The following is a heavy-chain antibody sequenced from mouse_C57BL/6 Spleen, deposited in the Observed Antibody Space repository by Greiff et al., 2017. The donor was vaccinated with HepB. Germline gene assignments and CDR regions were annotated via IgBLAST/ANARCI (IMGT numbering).Heavy chain of an antibody. D-gene: IGHD1-1*01. J-gene: IGHJ3*01. CDR1: GYTFTSYW. V-gene: IGHV1-64*01. Sequence: QVQLQQSGAELVKPGASVKLSCKASGYTFTSYWMHWVKQRPGQGLEWIGMIHPNSGSTNYNEKFKSKATLPVDKSASTAYMQLSSLTSEDSAVYYCAREDYYGSSSLAYWGQGTLVTVSA. CDR3: AREDYYGSSSLAY. CDR2: IHPNSGST.